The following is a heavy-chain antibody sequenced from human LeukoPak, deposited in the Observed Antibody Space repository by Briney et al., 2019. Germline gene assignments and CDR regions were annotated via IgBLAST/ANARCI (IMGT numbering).Heavy chain of an antibody. D-gene: IGHD1-14*01. J-gene: IGHJ4*02. CDR1: GLTISNNY. Sequence: GGSLRLSCAVSGLTISNNYMSWVRQAPGKGLEWVSVIYPDGSSYYTASVKGRFTISRDNSKNTVYLQMNSLRVDDTAVYFCARDRIGRSKDHWGQGSLVTVSS. CDR2: IYPDGSS. CDR3: ARDRIGRSKDH. V-gene: IGHV3-53*01.